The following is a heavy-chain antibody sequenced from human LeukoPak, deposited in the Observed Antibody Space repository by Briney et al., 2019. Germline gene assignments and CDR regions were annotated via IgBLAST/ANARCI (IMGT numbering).Heavy chain of an antibody. CDR2: INEDGTQK. J-gene: IGHJ4*02. V-gene: IGHV3-7*04. CDR1: GFTFGANW. CDR3: ARAGGPGSVDY. Sequence: GGSLRLSCAASGFTFGANWMSWVRQPPGTGLEWVANINEDGTQKYYVDPVEGRFTISRDNAKKLLFLQMNSLRVEDTAVYYCARAGGPGSVDYWGQGTLVTVSS. D-gene: IGHD4-23*01.